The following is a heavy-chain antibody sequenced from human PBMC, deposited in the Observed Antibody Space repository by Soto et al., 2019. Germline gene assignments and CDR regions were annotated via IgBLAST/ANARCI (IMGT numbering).Heavy chain of an antibody. V-gene: IGHV3-23*01. J-gene: IGHJ4*02. D-gene: IGHD1-1*01. CDR2: ITSSGDST. CDR3: TTGPFIAGDY. CDR1: GFPFSNFA. Sequence: EVQLLESGGGLVQPGGSLGLSCAASGFPFSNFAMSWVRQAPGKGLEWVSVITSSGDSTYFADSVKGRFTISRDNSKNTLYLQLNSLRAEDTATYYCTTGPFIAGDYWGQGTLVTVSS.